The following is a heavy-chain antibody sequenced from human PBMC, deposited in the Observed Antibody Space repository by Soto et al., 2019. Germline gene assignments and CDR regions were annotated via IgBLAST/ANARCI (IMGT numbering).Heavy chain of an antibody. CDR1: GASVTSGSYY. CDR3: TRHWITGAGRPFDD. Sequence: YETLSLTCTVSGASVTSGSYYWSWIRQPPGKGLEWIGYVYYTGITNYNPSLKSRVTISVDTSKNHFSMKLNSVTAADTAVSYCTRHWITGAGRPFDDWGHGTLVTVSS. V-gene: IGHV4-61*03. D-gene: IGHD6-13*01. J-gene: IGHJ4*01. CDR2: VYYTGIT.